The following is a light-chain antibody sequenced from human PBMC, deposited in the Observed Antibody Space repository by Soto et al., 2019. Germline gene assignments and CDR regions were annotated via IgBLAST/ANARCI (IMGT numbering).Light chain of an antibody. Sequence: AVVTQPPSVSGAPGQRVTISCTGSSSNIGAGYDVHWYQQLPGTAPKLLIYGNSNRPSGVPDRFSGSKSGTSASLAITGLHAEDEADYCCQSYDSSLSGVVFGGGTKVTVL. CDR3: QSYDSSLSGVV. J-gene: IGLJ2*01. V-gene: IGLV1-40*01. CDR2: GNS. CDR1: SSNIGAGYD.